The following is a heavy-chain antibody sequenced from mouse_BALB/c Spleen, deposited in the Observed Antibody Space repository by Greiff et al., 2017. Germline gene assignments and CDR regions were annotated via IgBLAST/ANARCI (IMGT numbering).Heavy chain of an antibody. CDR3: ARAVYYYAMDY. CDR1: GFTFTDYY. Sequence: EVHLVESGGGLVQPGGSLRLSCAPSGFTFTDYYMSWVRQPPGKALEWLGFIRNKANGYTTEYSASVKGRFTISRDNSQSILYLQMNTLRAEDSATYYCARAVYYYAMDYWGQGTSVTVSS. J-gene: IGHJ4*01. CDR2: IRNKANGYTT. V-gene: IGHV7-3*02.